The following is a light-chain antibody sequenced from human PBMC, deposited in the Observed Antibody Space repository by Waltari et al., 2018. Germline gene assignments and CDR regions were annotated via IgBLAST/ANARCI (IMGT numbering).Light chain of an antibody. Sequence: QSALTQPASVSGSPGQSITISCTGTSSDVGGYNYVSWYQHHPGKAPKLMIYDVSNRPAGGSNRFPGSKSGNTASLTISGLQADDEADYYCSSYISSSTLELFGGGTSLTVL. CDR3: SSYISSSTLEL. CDR2: DVS. CDR1: SSDVGGYNY. V-gene: IGLV2-14*03. J-gene: IGLJ2*01.